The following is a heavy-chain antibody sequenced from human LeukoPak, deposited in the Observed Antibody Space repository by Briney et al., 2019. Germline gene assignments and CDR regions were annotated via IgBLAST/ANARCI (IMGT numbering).Heavy chain of an antibody. CDR1: GYTFTAYY. CDR2: ISPNSGGT. V-gene: IGHV1-2*02. J-gene: IGHJ5*02. Sequence: ASVKVSCKTSGYTFTAYYIHWMRQAPGQGLEWMGWISPNSGGTNYAQKFQGRVTMTRDTSISTAYMELSRLRSDDTAVYYCARPNDFSWFDPWGQGTLVTVSS. CDR3: ARPNDFSWFDP. D-gene: IGHD3-3*01.